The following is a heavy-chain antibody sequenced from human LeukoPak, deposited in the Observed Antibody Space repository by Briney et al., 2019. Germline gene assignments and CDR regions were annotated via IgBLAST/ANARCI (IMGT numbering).Heavy chain of an antibody. CDR2: IYYSGST. J-gene: IGHJ6*02. D-gene: IGHD5-12*01. CDR3: ARPFAPRGFYGMDV. V-gene: IGHV4-39*01. CDR1: GGSINSSPYY. Sequence: SETLSLTFTVSGGSINSSPYYWGWIRQPPGKGLEWIGSIYYSGSTYYNPSLKSRVTISADTSKNQFSLKLTSVTAADTAVYYCARPFAPRGFYGMDVWGQGTTVTVSS.